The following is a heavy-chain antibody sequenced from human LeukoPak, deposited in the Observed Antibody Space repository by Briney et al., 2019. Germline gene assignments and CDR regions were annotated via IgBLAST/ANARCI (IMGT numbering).Heavy chain of an antibody. CDR3: AKENNWNDGRFNYFDY. V-gene: IGHV3-23*01. CDR1: GFTFSSYA. J-gene: IGHJ4*02. CDR2: ISGSAGST. D-gene: IGHD1-20*01. Sequence: PGRSLRLSCAASGFTFSSYAMHWVRQAPGKGLEWVSAISGSAGSTYYADSVKGRFTISSDNPKNTLYLQMNSLRAEDTAVYYCAKENNWNDGRFNYFDYWGQGTLVTVSS.